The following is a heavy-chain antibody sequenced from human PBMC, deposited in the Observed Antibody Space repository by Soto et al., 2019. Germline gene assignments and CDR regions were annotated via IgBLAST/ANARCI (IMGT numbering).Heavy chain of an antibody. CDR2: IYATGST. CDR1: GASISGYY. CDR3: VRDGTKTLRDWFDP. J-gene: IGHJ5*02. Sequence: TSETLSLTCTVSGASISGYYWSWIRKSAGKGLEWIGRIYATGSTDYNPSLKSRVMMSVDTSKKQLSLKLWSVAAADTAVYYCVRDGTKTLRDWFDPWGQGISVTVSS. D-gene: IGHD1-1*01. V-gene: IGHV4-4*07.